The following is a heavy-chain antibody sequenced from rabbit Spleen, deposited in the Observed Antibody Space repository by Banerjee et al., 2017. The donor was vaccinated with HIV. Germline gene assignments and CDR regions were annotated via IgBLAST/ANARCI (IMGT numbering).Heavy chain of an antibody. D-gene: IGHD6-1*01. J-gene: IGHJ4*01. Sequence: QSLEESGGGLVKPEASLTLTCTASGFSFSRSYDMCWVRQAPGKGLEWIGCIYTGNGHIHYASWAKGRFTISITSSTTVTLQMTGLTVADTAIYFCARDAGAYDYIDGYFNLWGPGTLVTVS. CDR3: ARDAGAYDYIDGYFNL. CDR1: GFSFSRSYD. V-gene: IGHV1S40*01. CDR2: IYTGNGHI.